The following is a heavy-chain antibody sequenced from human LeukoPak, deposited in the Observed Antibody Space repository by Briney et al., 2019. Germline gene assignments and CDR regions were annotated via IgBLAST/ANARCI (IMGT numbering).Heavy chain of an antibody. CDR3: ARAPRVDYMDV. CDR2: INQDGSEK. CDR1: GFTFSSYW. J-gene: IGHJ6*03. V-gene: IGHV3-7*01. D-gene: IGHD2-15*01. Sequence: GGSLRLSCVASGFTFSSYWMSWVRQAPGEGLEWVANINQDGSEKYYVASVKGRFTISRDNAKNSLYPQMNSLRAEDTAVYYCARAPRVDYMDVWGKGTTVTVSS.